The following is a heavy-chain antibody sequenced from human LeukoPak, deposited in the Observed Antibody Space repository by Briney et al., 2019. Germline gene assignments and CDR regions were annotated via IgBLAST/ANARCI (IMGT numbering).Heavy chain of an antibody. J-gene: IGHJ4*02. D-gene: IGHD5-24*01. Sequence: RASVMVSCKVAGYSLTESYMHWVRQAPGQGPEWMGRLNPNTGHAVYAFKFQGRVTITRDTSSSTAYMEVTRLTSDDTALYYCAKDRDGADRIILWGQGTLVTVSS. CDR3: AKDRDGADRIIL. V-gene: IGHV1-2*06. CDR1: GYSLTESY. CDR2: LNPNTGHA.